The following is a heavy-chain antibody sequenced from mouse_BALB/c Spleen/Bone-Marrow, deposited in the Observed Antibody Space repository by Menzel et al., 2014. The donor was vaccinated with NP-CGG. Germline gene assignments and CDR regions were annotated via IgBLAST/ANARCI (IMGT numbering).Heavy chain of an antibody. D-gene: IGHD2-1*01. V-gene: IGHV1-77*01. CDR1: GYTFTDYY. J-gene: IGHJ3*01. CDR2: IYPGSGNT. Sequence: VQLVESGAELARPGTSVKLSCKASGYTFTDYYINWVKQSTGQGLEWIGEIYPGSGNTYYNEKFKGKATLTADKSSSTVNIHLSSLTSEDSAVYFCARDHYGNYEGFDYWGQGTLVTVSA. CDR3: ARDHYGNYEGFDY.